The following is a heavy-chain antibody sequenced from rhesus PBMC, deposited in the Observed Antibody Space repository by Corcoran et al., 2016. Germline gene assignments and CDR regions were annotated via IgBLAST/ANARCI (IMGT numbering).Heavy chain of an antibody. CDR2: IKRKADGETA. V-gene: IGHV3-30*02. CDR1: GFTFRNPG. D-gene: IGHD5-12*01. CDR3: TGGYSYTFFDY. Sequence: EVQLVEAGAGLVQPGGSLRLPCAASGFTFRNPGMTLLRQAPRTGPARVARIKRKADGETADYAASVKGRFTISRDDSKNTLYLQMNSLKTEDTAVYFCTGGYSYTFFDYWGQGVLVTVSS. J-gene: IGHJ4*01.